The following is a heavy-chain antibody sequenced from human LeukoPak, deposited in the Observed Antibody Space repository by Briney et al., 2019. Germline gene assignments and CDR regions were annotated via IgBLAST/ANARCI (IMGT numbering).Heavy chain of an antibody. Sequence: PSETLSLTCAVYGGSFSGHYWTWIRRPPGKGLEWIGQINHSGSTQYKSSLKSRVTISVDTSKDQFSLKLTSVTAADTAVYYCARGGWGEGGDYWGQGTLVTVSS. V-gene: IGHV4-34*01. CDR1: GGSFSGHY. J-gene: IGHJ4*02. CDR2: INHSGST. D-gene: IGHD7-27*01. CDR3: ARGGWGEGGDY.